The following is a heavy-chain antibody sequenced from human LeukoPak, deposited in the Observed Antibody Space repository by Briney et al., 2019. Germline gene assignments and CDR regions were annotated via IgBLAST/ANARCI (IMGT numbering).Heavy chain of an antibody. CDR1: GYTFTGYY. V-gene: IGHV1-2*02. CDR3: ASATTYCGADCYPLDAFDI. CDR2: INPNSGGT. J-gene: IGHJ3*02. Sequence: ASVKVSCKASGYTFTGYYMHWVRQAPGQGLEWMGWINPNSGGTNYAQKFLGRITMTRDTSIATAYMELSRLRSDDTAVYYCASATTYCGADCYPLDAFDIWGQGTMVTVSS. D-gene: IGHD2-21*02.